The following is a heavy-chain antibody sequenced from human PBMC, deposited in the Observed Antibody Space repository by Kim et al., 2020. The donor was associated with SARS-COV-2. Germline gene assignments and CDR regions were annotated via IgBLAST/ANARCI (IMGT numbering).Heavy chain of an antibody. Sequence: YANSGNGRFPISRDNAKNSLFLQMNSLRAEDTAVYYCAGDPIGSKGLYDYWGRGTLVTVSS. V-gene: IGHV3-11*05. D-gene: IGHD1-26*01. CDR3: AGDPIGSKGLYDY. J-gene: IGHJ4*02.